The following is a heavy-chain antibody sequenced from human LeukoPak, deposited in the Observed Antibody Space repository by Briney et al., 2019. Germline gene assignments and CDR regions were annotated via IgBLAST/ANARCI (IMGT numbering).Heavy chain of an antibody. CDR1: GFTFNDYW. J-gene: IGHJ3*02. Sequence: GGSLRLSCAASGFTFNDYWMTWVRQAPGKGLEWVANIKQDGSEKYYVDSVKGRFTISRDNAKNSLYLQMNSLRAEDAAVYYCARGGATTFGLWGNAFDIWGQGTMVTVSS. CDR3: ARGGATTFGLWGNAFDI. D-gene: IGHD3-3*01. CDR2: IKQDGSEK. V-gene: IGHV3-7*01.